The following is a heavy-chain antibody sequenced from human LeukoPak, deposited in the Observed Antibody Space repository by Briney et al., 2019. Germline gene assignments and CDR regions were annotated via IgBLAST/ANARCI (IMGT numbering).Heavy chain of an antibody. D-gene: IGHD3-16*01. CDR1: GFTFSSYS. Sequence: PGGSLRLSCAASGFTFSSYSMNWVRQAPGKGLEWVSSISSSSSYIYYADSVKGRFTISRDNAKNSLYLQMNSLRAEDTAVYYCARDGLGGPPLSDYWGQGTLVTVSS. CDR2: ISSSSSYI. V-gene: IGHV3-21*01. J-gene: IGHJ4*02. CDR3: ARDGLGGPPLSDY.